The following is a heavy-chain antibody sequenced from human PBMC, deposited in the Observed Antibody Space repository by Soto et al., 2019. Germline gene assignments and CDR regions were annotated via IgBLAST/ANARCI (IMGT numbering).Heavy chain of an antibody. CDR2: ISGYNGDT. Sequence: EASVKVSCKASGYTFTRYGISWVRQAPGQGLEWMGWISGYNGDTNYAQKFQDRVSVTIDTSTGTAYMELRSLTSDDTAIYYCAKNGQPPYYYYGLDVWGQGTKVTSP. J-gene: IGHJ6*02. CDR1: GYTFTRYG. V-gene: IGHV1-18*01. D-gene: IGHD2-8*01. CDR3: AKNGQPPYYYYGLDV.